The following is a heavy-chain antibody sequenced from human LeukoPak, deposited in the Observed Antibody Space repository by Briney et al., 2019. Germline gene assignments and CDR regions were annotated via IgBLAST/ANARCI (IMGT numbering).Heavy chain of an antibody. CDR1: GYSFTDYY. CDR2: INPNSGGT. Sequence: ASVKVSCKASGYSFTDYYMHWVRQAPGQGLEWMGWINPNSGGTNYAQKFQGRVTMTRDTSISTAYMELSRLRSDDTAVYYCATYYYDSSGYYHVDYWGQGTLVTVSS. CDR3: ATYYYDSSGYYHVDY. D-gene: IGHD3-22*01. J-gene: IGHJ4*02. V-gene: IGHV1-2*02.